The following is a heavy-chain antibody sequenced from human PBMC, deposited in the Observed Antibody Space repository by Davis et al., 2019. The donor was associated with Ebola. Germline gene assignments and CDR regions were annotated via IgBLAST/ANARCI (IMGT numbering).Heavy chain of an antibody. Sequence: PGGSLRLSCAASGFTSSSYGIHWVRQAPGKGLVWVAVIWYDGSNKYYADSVKGRFTISRDNSTNTLYLQMNSLRAEDTAVYYCASGSGWMRLDYWGQGTLVTVSS. CDR3: ASGSGWMRLDY. V-gene: IGHV3-33*01. D-gene: IGHD6-19*01. J-gene: IGHJ4*02. CDR2: IWYDGSNK. CDR1: GFTSSSYG.